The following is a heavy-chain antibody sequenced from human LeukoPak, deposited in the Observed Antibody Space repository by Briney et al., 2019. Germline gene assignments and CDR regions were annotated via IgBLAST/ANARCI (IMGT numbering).Heavy chain of an antibody. Sequence: PGGSLRLSCAASGFTFSSYWMHWVRQAPGKGLVWFSRIRNEGSTTCYADSVKGRFTISRDNAKNTLYMQMNSLKAEDTAVYYCATILYNWNDVIDYWGQGTLVTVSS. CDR3: ATILYNWNDVIDY. D-gene: IGHD1-20*01. J-gene: IGHJ4*02. CDR2: IRNEGSTT. V-gene: IGHV3-74*01. CDR1: GFTFSSYW.